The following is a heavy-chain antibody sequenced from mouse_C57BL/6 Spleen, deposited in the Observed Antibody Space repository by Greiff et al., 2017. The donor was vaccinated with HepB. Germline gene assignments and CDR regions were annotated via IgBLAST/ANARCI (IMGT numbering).Heavy chain of an antibody. Sequence: VKLMESGPGLVAPSQSLSITCTVSGFSLTSYAISWVRQPPGKGLEWLGVIWTGGGTNYNSALKSRLSISKDNAKSQVFLKMNSLQTDDTARYYCARTYGYDGGFAYWGQGTLVTVSA. CDR3: ARTYGYDGGFAY. J-gene: IGHJ3*01. CDR1: GFSLTSYA. D-gene: IGHD2-2*01. V-gene: IGHV2-9-1*01. CDR2: IWTGGGT.